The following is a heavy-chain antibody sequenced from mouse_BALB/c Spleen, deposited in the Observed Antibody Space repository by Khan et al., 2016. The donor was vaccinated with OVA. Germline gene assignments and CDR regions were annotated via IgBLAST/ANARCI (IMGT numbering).Heavy chain of an antibody. CDR3: ARLKTYWYFDL. Sequence: QIQLVQSGPELKKPGETVKISCKASGYTFTNYGMNWVKQAPGKGLKWMGWINTYTGEPTYADDFKGRFAFSLETSASTAYLQITNLKNEDTAKYLCARLKTYWYFDLWGAGTTVTVAS. V-gene: IGHV9-3-1*01. CDR1: GYTFTNYG. CDR2: INTYTGEP. J-gene: IGHJ1*01.